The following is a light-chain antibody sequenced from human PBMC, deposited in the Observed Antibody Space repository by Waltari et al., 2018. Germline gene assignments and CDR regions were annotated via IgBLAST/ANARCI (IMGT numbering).Light chain of an antibody. CDR1: QRLRHSNGYNY. CDR3: MQALQSPFT. V-gene: IGKV2-28*01. CDR2: LGS. Sequence: VLTQSPLSLSVTPGESASISCRFSQRLRHSNGYNYLDWDVQKPGQSPQLLIYLGSSRASGVPDRFSCFGSGTDFTLTISRVEAEDVGIYYCMQALQSPFTFGPGTKVEIK. J-gene: IGKJ3*01.